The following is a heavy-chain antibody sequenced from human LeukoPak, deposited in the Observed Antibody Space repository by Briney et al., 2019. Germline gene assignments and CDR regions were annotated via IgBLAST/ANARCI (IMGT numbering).Heavy chain of an antibody. Sequence: GRSLRLSCAASGFAFSSYGMHCVSQAPGKGLEWVAFIRYNGSNNYYADSVKGRFTTSRDNSKNTLYLQMNSLRAEDTAVYYCAKERDTAMVTIDYWGQGTLVTVSS. CDR1: GFAFSSYG. CDR3: AKERDTAMVTIDY. J-gene: IGHJ4*02. D-gene: IGHD5-18*01. V-gene: IGHV3-30*02. CDR2: IRYNGSNN.